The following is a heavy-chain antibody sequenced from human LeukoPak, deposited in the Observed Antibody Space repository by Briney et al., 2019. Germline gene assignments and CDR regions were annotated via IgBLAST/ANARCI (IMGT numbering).Heavy chain of an antibody. J-gene: IGHJ6*03. Sequence: GASVKVSCKASGYTFSSYYIYWVRQAPGQGLEWMGIINSSGDSTSYAQKFQGRVTMTRDMSTSTVYMELSSLRSEDTAVYYCARCPYYDSSGYYLDYYYMDVWGKGTTVTVSS. D-gene: IGHD3-22*01. CDR3: ARCPYYDSSGYYLDYYYMDV. CDR2: INSSGDST. CDR1: GYTFSSYY. V-gene: IGHV1-46*01.